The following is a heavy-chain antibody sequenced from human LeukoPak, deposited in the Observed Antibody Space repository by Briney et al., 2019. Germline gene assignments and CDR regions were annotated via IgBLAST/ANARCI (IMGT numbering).Heavy chain of an antibody. CDR1: GFTFNSYS. D-gene: IGHD1-26*01. Sequence: GGSLRLSCAASGFTFNSYSMNWVRQAPGKGLEWVSSISSGSSYIFYADSVKGRFTISRDNAKNSLYLQMNSPRAEDTAVYYCARQVGVDDAFDIWGQGTMVTISS. V-gene: IGHV3-21*01. J-gene: IGHJ3*02. CDR3: ARQVGVDDAFDI. CDR2: ISSGSSYI.